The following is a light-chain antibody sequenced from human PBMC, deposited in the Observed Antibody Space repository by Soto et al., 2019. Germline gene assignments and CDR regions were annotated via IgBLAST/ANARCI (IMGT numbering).Light chain of an antibody. CDR2: GAS. CDR3: QQYNNWPPIT. V-gene: IGKV1-5*01. CDR1: QTISSW. Sequence: DIQMTQSPSTLSGSVVDIVTINCLASQTISSWLAWYQPKPGKAPKLLIYGASTRATGIPARFSGSGSGTEFTLTISSLQSEDFAVYYCQQYNNWPPITFGQGTRLEIK. J-gene: IGKJ5*01.